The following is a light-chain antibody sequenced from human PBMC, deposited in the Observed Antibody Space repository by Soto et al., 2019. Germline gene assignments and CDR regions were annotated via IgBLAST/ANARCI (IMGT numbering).Light chain of an antibody. J-gene: IGLJ1*01. V-gene: IGLV2-14*01. Sequence: SVLTQPASVSGSPGQSFTISCTGTSRDVGGYNYVSWYQQHPGKAPKLMIYDVSDRPSGVSNRFSGSKSGNTASLTISWLQAEDEADYYCSSYTSSSTYVFGTGTKVTVL. CDR3: SSYTSSSTYV. CDR1: SRDVGGYNY. CDR2: DVS.